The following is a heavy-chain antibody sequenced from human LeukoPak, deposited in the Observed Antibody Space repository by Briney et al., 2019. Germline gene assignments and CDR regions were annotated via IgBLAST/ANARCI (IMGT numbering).Heavy chain of an antibody. Sequence: PSETLSLTCTVSGGSISSYYWSWIRQPPGKGLEWIGYIYTSGSTNYNPSLKSRVTISVDTSKNQFSLKLSSVTAADTAVYYCARPTYYYDSSGYYNSAFDIWGQGTMVTVSS. CDR2: IYTSGST. V-gene: IGHV4-4*09. CDR3: ARPTYYYDSSGYYNSAFDI. CDR1: GGSISSYY. J-gene: IGHJ3*02. D-gene: IGHD3-22*01.